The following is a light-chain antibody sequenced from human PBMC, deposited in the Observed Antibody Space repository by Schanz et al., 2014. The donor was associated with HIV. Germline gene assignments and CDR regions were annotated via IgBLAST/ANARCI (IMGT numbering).Light chain of an antibody. Sequence: EIVLTQSPATLSVSPGERASLSCRASESIGNSLAWYQQKSGQAPRLLIFDASIRATGIPDRFSGSGSGTDFTLTISSLQPDDFATYYCQQLKSYPLSFGGGTKVEIK. CDR1: ESIGNS. CDR3: QQLKSYPLS. CDR2: DAS. V-gene: IGKV3D-15*01. J-gene: IGKJ4*01.